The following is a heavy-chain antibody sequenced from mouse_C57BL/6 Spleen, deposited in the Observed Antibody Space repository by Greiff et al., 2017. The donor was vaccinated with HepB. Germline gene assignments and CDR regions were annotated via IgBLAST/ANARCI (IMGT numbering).Heavy chain of an antibody. V-gene: IGHV2-5*01. Sequence: VKLQESGPGLVQPSQSLSITCTVSGFSLTSYGVHWVRQSPGKGLEWLGVIWRGGSTDYNAAFMSRLSITKDNSKSQVFFKMNSLQADDTAIYYCAKNSNYSMYFDVWGTGTTVTVSS. CDR2: IWRGGST. CDR1: GFSLTSYG. CDR3: AKNSNYSMYFDV. J-gene: IGHJ1*03. D-gene: IGHD2-5*01.